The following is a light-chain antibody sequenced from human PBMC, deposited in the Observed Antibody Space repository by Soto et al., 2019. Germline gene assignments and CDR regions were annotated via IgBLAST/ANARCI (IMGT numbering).Light chain of an antibody. V-gene: IGLV1-47*01. J-gene: IGLJ1*01. CDR1: SSNIGSNY. Sequence: QSVLTQPPSASGTPGQRVTISCSGSSSNIGSNYVYWYQQLPGTAPKLLIYRNNQRPSGVPDRWSGSKSGTSASLAISGLRSEDEADYYCAAWDDSLSGLYVFGTGTKLTVL. CDR3: AAWDDSLSGLYV. CDR2: RNN.